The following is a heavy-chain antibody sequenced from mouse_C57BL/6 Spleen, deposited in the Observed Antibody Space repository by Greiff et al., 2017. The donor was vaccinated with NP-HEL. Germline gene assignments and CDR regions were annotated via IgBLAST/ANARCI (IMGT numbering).Heavy chain of an antibody. CDR1: GFTFSSYG. D-gene: IGHD2-4*01. CDR2: ISSGGSYT. CDR3: ARHYDYDDY. V-gene: IGHV5-6*01. J-gene: IGHJ2*01. Sequence: EVNLVESGGDLVKPGGSLKLSCAASGFTFSSYGMSWVRQTPDKRLEWVATISSGGSYTYYPDSVKGRFTISRDNAKNTLYLQMSSLKSEDTAMYYCARHYDYDDYWGQGTTLTVSS.